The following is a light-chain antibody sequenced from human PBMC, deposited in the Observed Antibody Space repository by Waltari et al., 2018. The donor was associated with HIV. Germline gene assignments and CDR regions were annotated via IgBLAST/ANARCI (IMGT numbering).Light chain of an antibody. CDR2: EVT. CDR1: RSDVGGYNY. CDR3: SSYAGSKNLVV. Sequence: QSALTQPPSASGSPGQSVTISCTGTRSDVGGYNYVSWYQQHPGKAPKLMIYEVTKRPSVVPDRFSGSRSGNTASLTVSGLQAEDEADYFCSSYAGSKNLVVFGGGTKLTVL. V-gene: IGLV2-8*01. J-gene: IGLJ2*01.